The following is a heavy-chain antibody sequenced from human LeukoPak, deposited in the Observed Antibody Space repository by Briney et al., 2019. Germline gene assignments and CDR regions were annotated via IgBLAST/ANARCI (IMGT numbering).Heavy chain of an antibody. CDR3: ARGDDYGDYGGY. D-gene: IGHD4-17*01. J-gene: IGHJ4*02. Sequence: GGSLRLSCAASGFTFDDYAMHWVRQAPGKGLEWVSSISSSSSYIYYADSVKGRFTISRDNAKNSLYLQMNSLRAEDTAVYYCARGDDYGDYGGYWGQGTLVTVSS. CDR1: GFTFDDYA. V-gene: IGHV3-21*01. CDR2: ISSSSSYI.